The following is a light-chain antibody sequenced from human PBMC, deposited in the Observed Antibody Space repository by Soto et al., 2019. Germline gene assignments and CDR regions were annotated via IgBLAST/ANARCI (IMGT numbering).Light chain of an antibody. Sequence: QSALTQPASVSGSPGQSITISCTGTSSDVGGYNYVSWYQQHPGKAPKLMIYDVSNRPSGVPNRFSGSKSGNTASLTISGLQAEDEADYYCSSYTSSSTLLYVFGTGTKLTVL. J-gene: IGLJ1*01. CDR1: SSDVGGYNY. CDR3: SSYTSSSTLLYV. V-gene: IGLV2-14*01. CDR2: DVS.